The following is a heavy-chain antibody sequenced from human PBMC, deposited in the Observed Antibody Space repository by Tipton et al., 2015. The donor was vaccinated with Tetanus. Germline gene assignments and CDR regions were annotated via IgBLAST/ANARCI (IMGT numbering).Heavy chain of an antibody. D-gene: IGHD3-3*01. CDR3: AGERSLEGVGPVGP. CDR1: GVTFNGYG. Sequence: SGVTFNGYGMHWVRQAPGKGLEWLALVWYDGSKQYYADSVKGRFTISRDNSKNTVDLQMNNLGDEDTAVYYCAGERSLEGVGPVGPWGQGTLVAVSS. CDR2: VWYDGSKQ. J-gene: IGHJ5*02. V-gene: IGHV3-33*01.